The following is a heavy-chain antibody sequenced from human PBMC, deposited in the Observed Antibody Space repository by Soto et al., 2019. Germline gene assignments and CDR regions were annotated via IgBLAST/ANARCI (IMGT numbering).Heavy chain of an antibody. Sequence: EVQLVESGGGLVHPGGSLKLSCAVSGFTFSGSVMHWVRQAPGKGLEWLGRRRSRDSDYATSYAESVKGRVTISRDDSKNTAYLQVTSLKIEDTSLYYCTTYGNSSAGFAYWGQGTLVTVSS. J-gene: IGHJ4*02. CDR1: GFTFSGSV. CDR2: RRSRDSDYAT. CDR3: TTYGNSSAGFAY. V-gene: IGHV3-73*01. D-gene: IGHD6-6*01.